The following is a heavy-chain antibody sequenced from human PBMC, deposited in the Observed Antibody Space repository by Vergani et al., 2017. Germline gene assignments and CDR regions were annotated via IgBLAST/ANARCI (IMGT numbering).Heavy chain of an antibody. J-gene: IGHJ3*02. Sequence: VQLLESGGGLVQPGGSLRLSCAASGFTFSSYAMHWVRQAPGKGLEWVAVISYDGSNKYYADSVKGRFTISRDNSKNTLYLQMNSLRAEDTAVYYCARGVARQWLVRLAFDIWGQGTMVTVSS. D-gene: IGHD6-19*01. CDR1: GFTFSSYA. V-gene: IGHV3-30-3*01. CDR3: ARGVARQWLVRLAFDI. CDR2: ISYDGSNK.